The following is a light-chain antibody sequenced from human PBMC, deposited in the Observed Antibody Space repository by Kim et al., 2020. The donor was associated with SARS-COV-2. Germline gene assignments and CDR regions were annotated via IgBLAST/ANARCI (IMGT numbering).Light chain of an antibody. V-gene: IGKV1-39*01. CDR2: AAS. CDR3: QQSYSTPFT. Sequence: DIQMNQSPSSLSASVGDRVTITCRASQSISSYLNWYQQKPGKAPKLLIYAASSLQSGVPSRFSGSGSGTDFTLTISSLQPEDFATYYCQQSYSTPFTFGGGTKVDI. J-gene: IGKJ4*01. CDR1: QSISSY.